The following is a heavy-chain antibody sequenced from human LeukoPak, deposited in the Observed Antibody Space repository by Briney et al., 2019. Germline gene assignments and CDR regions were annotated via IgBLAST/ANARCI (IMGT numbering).Heavy chain of an antibody. CDR2: ISGGGGNT. CDR1: GFTFSIYA. D-gene: IGHD6-19*01. Sequence: GGSLRLSCTASGFTFSIYAMNWVRQAPGKGLEWVSAISGGGGNTYYADSVKGRFTISRDNSKSTLYLQMNSLRVADTAVYYCAKVRNSGWSPSGFDYWGQGTLVTVSS. J-gene: IGHJ4*02. V-gene: IGHV3-23*01. CDR3: AKVRNSGWSPSGFDY.